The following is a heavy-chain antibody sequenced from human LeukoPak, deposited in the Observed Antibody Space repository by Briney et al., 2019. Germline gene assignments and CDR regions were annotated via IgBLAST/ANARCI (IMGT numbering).Heavy chain of an antibody. J-gene: IGHJ4*02. V-gene: IGHV1-69*04. D-gene: IGHD3-22*01. CDR2: IIPILGIA. Sequence: GSSVKVSCKASGGTFSSYAISWVRQAPGQGLEWMGRIIPILGIANYAQKFQGRVTITADKSTSTAYMELSSLRSEVTAVYYCARAGYYDSSGYNIDYWGQGTLVTVSS. CDR1: GGTFSSYA. CDR3: ARAGYYDSSGYNIDY.